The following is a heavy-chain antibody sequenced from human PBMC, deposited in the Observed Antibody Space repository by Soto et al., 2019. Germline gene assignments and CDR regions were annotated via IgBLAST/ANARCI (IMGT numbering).Heavy chain of an antibody. CDR3: ARDLEGSGSHWLGYNYYAMDV. V-gene: IGHV3-11*01. D-gene: IGHD3-10*01. CDR1: GFTISDYY. CDR2: ISSEGTTT. Sequence: PVGSLRLSCAASGFTISDYYMTWIRQAPGKGLEWVSYISSEGTTTYYADSVRDRFSISLDNAKNSVYLQMNSLRADDSGVYYCARDLEGSGSHWLGYNYYAMDVWGQRTTVTVSS. J-gene: IGHJ6*02.